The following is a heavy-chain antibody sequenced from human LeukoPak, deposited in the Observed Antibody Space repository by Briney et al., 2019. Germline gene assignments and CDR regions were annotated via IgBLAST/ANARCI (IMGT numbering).Heavy chain of an antibody. Sequence: GGSLRLSCSASGFIFSSYAMHCVRQAPGKGLEYVSAISTNGDYTYYADSVKGRFTISRDNPKSTFYLQMSSLRPEDTAVYHCVKDRQTGYDSLDYWGQGTLVTVSS. CDR1: GFIFSSYA. CDR2: ISTNGDYT. CDR3: VKDRQTGYDSLDY. V-gene: IGHV3-64D*06. J-gene: IGHJ4*02. D-gene: IGHD5-12*01.